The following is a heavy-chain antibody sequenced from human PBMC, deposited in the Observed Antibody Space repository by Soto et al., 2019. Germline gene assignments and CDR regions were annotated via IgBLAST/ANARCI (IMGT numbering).Heavy chain of an antibody. CDR2: ISYDGSNK. J-gene: IGHJ4*02. CDR1: GFTFSSYG. D-gene: IGHD1-20*01. CDR3: AKIMTKYNWNQGVDY. Sequence: QVQLVESGGGVVQPGRSLRLSCAASGFTFSSYGMHWVRQAPGKGLEWVAVISYDGSNKYYADSVKGRFTISRDNSKNTLYLQMNSLRAEDTAAYYCAKIMTKYNWNQGVDYWGQGTLVTVSS. V-gene: IGHV3-30*18.